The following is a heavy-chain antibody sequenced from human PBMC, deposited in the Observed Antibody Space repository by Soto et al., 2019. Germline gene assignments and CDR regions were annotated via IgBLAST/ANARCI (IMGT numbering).Heavy chain of an antibody. V-gene: IGHV1-2*02. CDR1: GHTFTFYY. Sequence: XSVHASCNGTGHTFTFYYRHLVRQAPGQGLEWMGWIKSNSGGTNYGQRLQGRVTMTRDTSISTAYMELSRMRSDDTAVYYCASSRLSSIAARAWGQGTLVTFSS. D-gene: IGHD6-6*01. CDR2: IKSNSGGT. J-gene: IGHJ4*02. CDR3: ASSRLSSIAARA.